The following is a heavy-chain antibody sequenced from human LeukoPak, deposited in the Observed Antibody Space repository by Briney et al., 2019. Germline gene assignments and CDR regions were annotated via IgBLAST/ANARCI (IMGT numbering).Heavy chain of an antibody. J-gene: IGHJ3*02. CDR2: INHSGST. CDR1: GGSFSGYY. D-gene: IGHD4-17*01. CDR3: ARAMITVYGDDAFDI. V-gene: IGHV4-34*01. Sequence: SETLSLTCAVYGGSFSGYYWSWIRQPPGKGLEWIGEINHSGSTNYNPPLKSRVTISVDTSKNQFSLKLSSVTAADTAVYYCARAMITVYGDDAFDIWGQGTMVTVSS.